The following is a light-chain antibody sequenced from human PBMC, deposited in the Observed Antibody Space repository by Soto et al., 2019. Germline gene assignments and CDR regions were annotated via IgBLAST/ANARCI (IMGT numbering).Light chain of an antibody. Sequence: IVLTQSPATLSLSPGERATLSCRASQSITNYLAWYQQKPGQAPRLLIYDASNRATGIPARFSGSGSGTDFTLTISSLEPEDFALYYCQQRSTWPTFGQGTRLEIK. CDR2: DAS. V-gene: IGKV3-11*01. CDR1: QSITNY. CDR3: QQRSTWPT. J-gene: IGKJ5*01.